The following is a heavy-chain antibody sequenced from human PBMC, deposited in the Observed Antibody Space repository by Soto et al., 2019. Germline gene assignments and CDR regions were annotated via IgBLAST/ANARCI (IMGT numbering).Heavy chain of an antibody. V-gene: IGHV1-2*02. D-gene: IGHD2-21*01. CDR1: GYTFTGYY. CDR2: IHLNSGGT. CDR3: ASHRESSYSYFYFFTLDV. Sequence: ASVKVSCKASGYTFTGYYVHWVRQAPGHGLEWLGWIHLNSGGTNYAQSFQGRVTMTRDMSVSTVYMEMTGLSSDDTAVYYCASHRESSYSYFYFFTLDVWGQGTTVTVSS. J-gene: IGHJ6*02.